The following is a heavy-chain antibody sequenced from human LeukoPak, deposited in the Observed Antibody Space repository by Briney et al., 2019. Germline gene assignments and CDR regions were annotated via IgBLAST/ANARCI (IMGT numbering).Heavy chain of an antibody. V-gene: IGHV3-53*01. J-gene: IGHJ4*02. CDR3: AGGGKNYGSLAY. Sequence: GGSLRLSCAASGFTVSSNYMSWVRQAPGKGLEWVSIIYSGGGTYYADSVKGRFTISRDNSKNTLYLQMDSLRAEDTAVYFCAGGGKNYGSLAYWGQGTLVTVSS. CDR1: GFTVSSNY. CDR2: IYSGGGT. D-gene: IGHD3-10*01.